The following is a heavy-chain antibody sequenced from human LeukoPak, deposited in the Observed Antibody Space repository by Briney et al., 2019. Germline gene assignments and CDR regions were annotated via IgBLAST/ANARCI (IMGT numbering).Heavy chain of an antibody. CDR3: ALIGDRARFDP. J-gene: IGHJ5*02. Sequence: ASVKVSCKASGYTFTSYYMHWVRQAPGQGLEWMGWINPNSGGTNYAQEFQGRLTMTRDTSITTAYMELSTLRSDDTAVYYCALIGDRARFDPWGQGTLVTVSS. V-gene: IGHV1-2*02. D-gene: IGHD3-10*01. CDR2: INPNSGGT. CDR1: GYTFTSYY.